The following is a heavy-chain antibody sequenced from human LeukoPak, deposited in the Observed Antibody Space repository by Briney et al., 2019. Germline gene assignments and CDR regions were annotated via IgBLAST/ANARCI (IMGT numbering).Heavy chain of an antibody. V-gene: IGHV3-21*01. CDR3: ARARASGYYGFEYSDYNWFDP. CDR2: ISSSSSSYI. Sequence: PGGSLRLSCAASGFTFSSYSMNWVRQAPGKGLEWVSSISSSSSSYIYYADSVKGRFTIPRDNAKNSLYLQMNSLRAEDTAVYYCARARASGYYGFEYSDYNWFDPWGQGTLVTVSS. D-gene: IGHD3-22*01. J-gene: IGHJ5*02. CDR1: GFTFSSYS.